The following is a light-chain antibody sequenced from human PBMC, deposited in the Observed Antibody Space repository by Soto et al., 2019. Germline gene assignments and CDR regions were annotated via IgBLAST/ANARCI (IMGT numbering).Light chain of an antibody. CDR1: SSDVGTYNY. Sequence: QSVLTQPTSVSGSPGQSITISCTGTSSDVGTYNYVSWYQQHPGKSPKLMIYEVTNRPSGVSNRFSGSKSGNTASLTISGLQPEDEADYYCLSYTSANTRVFGGGTKLTVL. CDR2: EVT. V-gene: IGLV2-14*01. J-gene: IGLJ3*02. CDR3: LSYTSANTRV.